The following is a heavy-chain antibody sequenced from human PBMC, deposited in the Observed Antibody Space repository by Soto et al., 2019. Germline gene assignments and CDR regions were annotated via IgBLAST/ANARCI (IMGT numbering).Heavy chain of an antibody. D-gene: IGHD5-12*01. CDR1: GFTFSSYG. Sequence: QVQLVESGGGVVQPGRSLRLSCAASGFTFSSYGMHWVRQAPGKGLEWVAVISYDGSNKYYADSVKGRFTISRDNSKNKLYLQMNSLRAEDTAVYYCYTRRPVEMATIDGYYFDYWGQGTLVTVSS. J-gene: IGHJ4*02. CDR2: ISYDGSNK. V-gene: IGHV3-30*03. CDR3: YTRRPVEMATIDGYYFDY.